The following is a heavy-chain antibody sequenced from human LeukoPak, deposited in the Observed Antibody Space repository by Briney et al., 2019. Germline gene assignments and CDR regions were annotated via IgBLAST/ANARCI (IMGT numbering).Heavy chain of an antibody. CDR2: IYYSGST. D-gene: IGHD4-17*01. V-gene: IGHV4-59*01. CDR1: GDSISSYY. J-gene: IGHJ4*02. Sequence: PSETLSLTCTVSGDSISSYYWSWIRQPPGKGLEWIGYIYYSGSTNYNPSLKSRVTISADTSKNQFSLKLSSVTAADTAVYYCARGRDYALYDYWGQGTVVTVSS. CDR3: ARGRDYALYDY.